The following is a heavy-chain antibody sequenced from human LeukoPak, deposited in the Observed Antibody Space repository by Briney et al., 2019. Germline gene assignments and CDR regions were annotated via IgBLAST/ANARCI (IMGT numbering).Heavy chain of an antibody. CDR3: ARDQAAFYGYYYYYGMDV. D-gene: IGHD2/OR15-2a*01. CDR2: IYHSGST. V-gene: IGHV4-4*02. CDR1: GGSTSSSNW. J-gene: IGHJ6*02. Sequence: SETLSLTCAVSGGSTSSSNWWSWVRQPPGKGLEWIGEIYHSGSTNYNPSLKSRVTISVDKSKNQFSLELSSVTAADTAVYYCARDQAAFYGYYYYYGMDVWGQGTTVTVSS.